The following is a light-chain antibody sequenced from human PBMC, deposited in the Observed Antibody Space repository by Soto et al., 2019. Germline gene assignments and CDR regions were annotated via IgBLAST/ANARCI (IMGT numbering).Light chain of an antibody. CDR3: QQSYSAPRYT. CDR1: QNISNY. Sequence: DIQMTQSPSSLSASVGDRVTFTCRASQNISNYLNWYQKNPGKAPKLLIYAASTLQDGVPSRFSGSGSGTDFTLSISSLQPEDFATYYCQQSYSAPRYTFGQGTDLDIK. CDR2: AAS. V-gene: IGKV1-39*01. J-gene: IGKJ2*01.